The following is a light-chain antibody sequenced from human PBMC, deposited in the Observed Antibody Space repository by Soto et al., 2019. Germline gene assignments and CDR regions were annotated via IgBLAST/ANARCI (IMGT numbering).Light chain of an antibody. CDR2: GAS. V-gene: IGKV3-20*01. J-gene: IGKJ5*01. CDR1: QGIGDT. Sequence: EVVMTQSPATLSVSPGEGVTLSCRASQGIGDTLAWYQHKPGQTPRLLIYGASRRATGIPDRFSGSGSGTDFTLTITRLEPEDFAVYFCQQYSGLPMTFGQGTRLEIK. CDR3: QQYSGLPMT.